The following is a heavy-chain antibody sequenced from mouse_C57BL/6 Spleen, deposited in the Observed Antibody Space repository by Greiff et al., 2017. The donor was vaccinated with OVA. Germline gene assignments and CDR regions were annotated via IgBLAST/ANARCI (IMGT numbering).Heavy chain of an antibody. CDR2: ISYDGSN. Sequence: EVKLQESGPGLVKPSQSLSLTCSVTGYSITSGYYWNWIRQFPGNKLEWMGYISYDGSNNYNPSLKNRISITRDTSKNQFFLKLNSVTTEDTATYYCARDLDGYSFDVWGTGTTVTVSS. D-gene: IGHD2-3*01. CDR1: GYSITSGYY. J-gene: IGHJ1*03. CDR3: ARDLDGYSFDV. V-gene: IGHV3-6*01.